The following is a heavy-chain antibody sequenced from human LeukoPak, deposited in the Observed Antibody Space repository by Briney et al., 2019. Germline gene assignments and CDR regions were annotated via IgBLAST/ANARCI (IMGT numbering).Heavy chain of an antibody. CDR3: ARAYYDSSGYYYIDY. J-gene: IGHJ4*02. CDR2: MNPNSGNT. V-gene: IGHV1-8*01. CDR1: GYTFTSYD. D-gene: IGHD3-22*01. Sequence: ALVKVSCKASGYTFTSYDINWVRQATGQGLEWMGWMNPNSGNTGYAQKFQGRVTMTRNTSISTAYMELSSLRSEDTAVYYCARAYYDSSGYYYIDYWGQGTLVTVSS.